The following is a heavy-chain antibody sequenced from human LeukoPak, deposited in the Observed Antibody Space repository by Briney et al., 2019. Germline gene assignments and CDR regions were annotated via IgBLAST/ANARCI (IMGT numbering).Heavy chain of an antibody. CDR3: ARLSTGPYGLGAFDI. V-gene: IGHV4-59*08. CDR2: IYKSGST. CDR1: GGSISSYY. Sequence: SETLSLTCTVYGGSISSYYWSWIRQRPGKGLEWIGNIYKSGSTNYNPSLKSRVTMSVDTSKNQFSLRLNSVTAAYTAVYYCARLSTGPYGLGAFDIWGQGTMVIVSS. J-gene: IGHJ3*02. D-gene: IGHD1-1*01.